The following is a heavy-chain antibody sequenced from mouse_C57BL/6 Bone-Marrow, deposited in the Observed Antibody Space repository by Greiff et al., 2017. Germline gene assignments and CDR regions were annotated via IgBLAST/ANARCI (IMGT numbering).Heavy chain of an antibody. D-gene: IGHD4-1*01. V-gene: IGHV1-7*01. CDR3: ARRGTGTRALFDY. Sequence: VQLQQSGAELAKPGASVKLSCKASGYTFTSYWMHWVKQRPGQGLEWIGYINPSSGYTKYNQKVKDKATLTADKSSSTAYMQLSSLTYEDSAVYYCARRGTGTRALFDYWGQGTTLTVSS. CDR1: GYTFTSYW. CDR2: INPSSGYT. J-gene: IGHJ2*01.